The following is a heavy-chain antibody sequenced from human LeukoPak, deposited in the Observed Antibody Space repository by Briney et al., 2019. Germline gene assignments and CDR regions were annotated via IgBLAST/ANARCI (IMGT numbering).Heavy chain of an antibody. J-gene: IGHJ3*02. V-gene: IGHV1-2*02. CDR2: INPNSGGT. CDR1: GYTFTGYY. Sequence: GASVKVSCKASGYTFTGYYMHWVRQAPGQGLEWMGWINPNSGGTNYAQKFQGRVTMTRDTSISTAYMELSRLRSDDTAVYYCARKYGSGKFAFDIWGQGTMVTVSS. CDR3: ARKYGSGKFAFDI. D-gene: IGHD3-10*01.